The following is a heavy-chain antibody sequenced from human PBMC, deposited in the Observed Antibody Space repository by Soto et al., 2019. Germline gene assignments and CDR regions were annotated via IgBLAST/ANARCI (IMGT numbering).Heavy chain of an antibody. J-gene: IGHJ6*02. Sequence: QVQMVESGRGVVRPGRPLTLSCAASGFTFSDYAMHWVRQAPGKGMEWVAGISPDGSTEGYADSVKGRFTISRDNSKNTLLLQMNSLRVEDTSEYFCARRFLEWLENGLDVWGQGTTVTVSS. CDR2: ISPDGSTE. D-gene: IGHD3-3*01. CDR1: GFTFSDYA. CDR3: ARRFLEWLENGLDV. V-gene: IGHV3-30-3*01.